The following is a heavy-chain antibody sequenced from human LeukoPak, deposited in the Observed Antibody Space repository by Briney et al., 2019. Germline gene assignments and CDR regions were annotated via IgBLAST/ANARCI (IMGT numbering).Heavy chain of an antibody. D-gene: IGHD2-8*01. V-gene: IGHV3-23*01. Sequence: GGSLRLSCAASGFTFSNFLMTWVRQAPGKGPEWVSAISGSGGDTYYADSVKGRFTISRDNSKNTLYLQMNSLRAEDTAVYYCARDLGYCTNGVCHTRFDYWGQGTLVAVSS. CDR2: ISGSGGDT. CDR1: GFTFSNFL. J-gene: IGHJ4*02. CDR3: ARDLGYCTNGVCHTRFDY.